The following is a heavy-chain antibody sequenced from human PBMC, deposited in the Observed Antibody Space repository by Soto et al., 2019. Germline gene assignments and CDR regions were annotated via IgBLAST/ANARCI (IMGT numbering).Heavy chain of an antibody. V-gene: IGHV4-39*01. CDR2: IYYSGST. D-gene: IGHD5-12*01. J-gene: IGHJ3*02. CDR3: ARRGGVATNAFDI. CDR1: GGPISSSSYY. Sequence: SETLSLTCTVSGGPISSSSYYWGWIRQPPGKGLEWIGIIYYSGSTYYNPSLKSRVTISVDTSKNQFSLKLSSVTAADTAVYYCARRGGVATNAFDIWGQGTMVTVSS.